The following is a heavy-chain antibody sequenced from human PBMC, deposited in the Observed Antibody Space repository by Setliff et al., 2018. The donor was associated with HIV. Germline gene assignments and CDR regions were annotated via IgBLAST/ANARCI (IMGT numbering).Heavy chain of an antibody. J-gene: IGHJ4*02. CDR3: ASGGVWFGELYFDY. CDR1: GGSISSSSYY. Sequence: SETLSLTCTVPGGSISSSSYYWGWIRQPPGKGLEWIGSMHYSGSTNYNPSLKSRVTISVDTSKNQFFLKLSSVTAADTAVYYCASGGVWFGELYFDYWGQGTLVTVSS. D-gene: IGHD3-10*01. CDR2: MHYSGST. V-gene: IGHV4-39*01.